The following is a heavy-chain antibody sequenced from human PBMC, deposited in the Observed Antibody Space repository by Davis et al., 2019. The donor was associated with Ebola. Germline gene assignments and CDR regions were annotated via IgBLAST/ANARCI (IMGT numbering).Heavy chain of an antibody. V-gene: IGHV4-59*01. CDR2: VYYTGKT. CDR1: GGSISPFY. J-gene: IGHJ6*02. D-gene: IGHD3-10*02. CDR3: ARLFRGLDV. Sequence: GSLRLSCTVSGGSISPFYWSWIRQSPGTGLEWIGHVYYTGKTNYNPSLKSRVTISIDRSNNQLSLSLASVTTADTAVYYCARLFRGLDVWGLGTTVTVSS.